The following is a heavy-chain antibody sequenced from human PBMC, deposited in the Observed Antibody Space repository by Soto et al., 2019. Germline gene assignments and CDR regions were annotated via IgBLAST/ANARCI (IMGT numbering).Heavy chain of an antibody. CDR3: ASYPRFAFDI. Sequence: QVQLQASCPGLVKTSETRSLSCSGSGGSVNSVNYYWSWIRQPPGKGLEWIGYIYSSGSTNYNPSLTSRVTISVDTSKNQLALSLNSVTTADTALYYCASYPRFAFDIWGQGTMVTVS. CDR1: GGSVNSVNYY. CDR2: IYSSGST. J-gene: IGHJ3*02. V-gene: IGHV4-61*01.